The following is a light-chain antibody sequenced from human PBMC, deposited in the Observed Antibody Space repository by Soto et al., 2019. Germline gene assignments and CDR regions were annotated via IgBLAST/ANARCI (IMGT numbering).Light chain of an antibody. J-gene: IGLJ1*01. V-gene: IGLV1-44*01. Sequence: QSVLTQPHSASGTPGQRVTISCSGSSSNIGTSSVHWFQQLPGTAPKLLISTTNQRPSGVPERFSGSKSGTSASLAISGLQSEDEADYYCAAWDGSLNGHVFGTGSKVTGL. CDR2: TTN. CDR1: SSNIGTSS. CDR3: AAWDGSLNGHV.